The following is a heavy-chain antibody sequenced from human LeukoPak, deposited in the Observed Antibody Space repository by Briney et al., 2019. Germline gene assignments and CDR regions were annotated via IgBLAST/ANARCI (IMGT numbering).Heavy chain of an antibody. J-gene: IGHJ6*03. CDR3: AREVRMTTETNYYYYYMDV. D-gene: IGHD4-11*01. Sequence: SETLSLTCTVSGGSLSSYYWSWIRQPPGKGLEWIGYIYYSGSTNYNPSLKSRVTISVDTSKNQFSLKLSSVTAADTAVYYCAREVRMTTETNYYYYYMDVWGKGTTVTVSS. V-gene: IGHV4-59*01. CDR1: GGSLSSYY. CDR2: IYYSGST.